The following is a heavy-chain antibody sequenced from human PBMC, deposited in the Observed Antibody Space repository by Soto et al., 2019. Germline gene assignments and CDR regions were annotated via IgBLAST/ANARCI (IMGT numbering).Heavy chain of an antibody. CDR1: GFTFSSYG. J-gene: IGHJ5*02. CDR3: ARDGGCRDGYTVGCNWFDP. V-gene: IGHV3-33*01. D-gene: IGHD5-12*01. Sequence: GGSLRLSCAASGFTFSSYGMHWVRQAPGKGLEWVAVIWYDGSNKYYADSVKGRFTISRDNSKNTLYLQMNILRADDTAVYYCARDGGCRDGYTVGCNWFDPWGQGT. CDR2: IWYDGSNK.